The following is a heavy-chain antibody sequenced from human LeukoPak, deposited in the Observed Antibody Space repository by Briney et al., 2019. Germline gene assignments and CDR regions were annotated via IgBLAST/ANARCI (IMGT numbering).Heavy chain of an antibody. V-gene: IGHV3-23*01. Sequence: PGGSLRLSCAASGCTFGSYARTWVRQAPGKGLEWVASINGSGGSTYYADSVKGRFTISRDNSKNTLYLQMNSLRAEDTAVYYCAKDLGYDSSGYSISFDYWGQGTLVTVSS. J-gene: IGHJ4*02. CDR1: GCTFGSYA. CDR3: AKDLGYDSSGYSISFDY. D-gene: IGHD3-22*01. CDR2: INGSGGST.